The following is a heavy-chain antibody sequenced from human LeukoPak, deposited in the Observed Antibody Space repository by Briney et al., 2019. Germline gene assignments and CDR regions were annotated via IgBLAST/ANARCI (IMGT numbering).Heavy chain of an antibody. CDR1: GFTISSYG. CDR3: ARRAGAYSHPYDY. D-gene: IGHD4/OR15-4a*01. CDR2: IRYDGSNK. Sequence: GGSLRLSCAAPGFTISSYGMHWVRQAPGKGLEWVAFIRYDGSNKYYADSVKGRFTISRDNAKNSLYLQMNSLRAEDTAVYYCARRAGAYSHPYDYWGQGTLVTVSS. V-gene: IGHV3-30*02. J-gene: IGHJ4*02.